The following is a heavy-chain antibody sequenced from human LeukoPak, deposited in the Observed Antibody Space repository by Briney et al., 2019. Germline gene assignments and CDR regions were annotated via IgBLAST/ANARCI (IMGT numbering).Heavy chain of an antibody. D-gene: IGHD3-10*01. CDR3: ARSLWFGELPTDY. V-gene: IGHV1-46*01. J-gene: IGHJ4*02. CDR1: GYTFTTYH. CDR2: INPSGGST. Sequence: ASVKVSCKASGYTFTTYHMHWVRQAPGQGLEWMGMINPSGGSTGFAQEFQGRLTLTRDTSTSTFYMEPSSLRSEDTAVYYCARSLWFGELPTDYWGQGTLVTVSS.